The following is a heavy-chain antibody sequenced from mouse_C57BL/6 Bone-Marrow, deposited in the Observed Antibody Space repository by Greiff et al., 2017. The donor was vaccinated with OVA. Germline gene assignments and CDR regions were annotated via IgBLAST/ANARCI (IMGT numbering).Heavy chain of an antibody. Sequence: VQGVESGPELVKPGASVKISCKASGYAFSSSWMNWVKQRPGKGLEWIGRIYPGDGDTNYNGKFKGKATLTADKSSSTAYMQLSSLTSEDSAVYFCARSLTVYYFDYWGQGTTLTVSS. CDR3: ARSLTVYYFDY. J-gene: IGHJ2*01. D-gene: IGHD4-1*01. CDR2: IYPGDGDT. V-gene: IGHV1-82*01. CDR1: GYAFSSSW.